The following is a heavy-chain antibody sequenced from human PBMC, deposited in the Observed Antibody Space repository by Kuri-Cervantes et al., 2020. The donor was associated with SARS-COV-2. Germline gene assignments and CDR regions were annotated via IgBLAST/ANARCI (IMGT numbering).Heavy chain of an antibody. Sequence: SETLSLTCAVYGGSFSGYYWSWICQPPGKGLEWIGEINHSGSTNYNPSLKSRVTISVDTSKNQFSLKLSSVTAADTAVYYCATYDLQYGYYFDYWGQGTLVTVSS. J-gene: IGHJ4*02. CDR3: ATYDLQYGYYFDY. CDR1: GGSFSGYY. V-gene: IGHV4-34*01. CDR2: INHSGST. D-gene: IGHD4-11*01.